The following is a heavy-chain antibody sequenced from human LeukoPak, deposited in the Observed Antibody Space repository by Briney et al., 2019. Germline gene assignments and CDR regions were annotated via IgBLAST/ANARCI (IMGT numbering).Heavy chain of an antibody. CDR3: ARDVGSGYSYGYMHC. J-gene: IGHJ4*02. CDR2: IIPIFGTA. D-gene: IGHD5-18*01. CDR1: GGTFSSYA. V-gene: IGHV1-69*05. Sequence: SVKVSCKASGGTFSSYAISWVRQAPGQGLEWMGRIIPIFGTANYAQKFQGRVTITTDESTSTAYMELSSLRSEDTAVYYCARDVGSGYSYGYMHCWGQGTLVTVSS.